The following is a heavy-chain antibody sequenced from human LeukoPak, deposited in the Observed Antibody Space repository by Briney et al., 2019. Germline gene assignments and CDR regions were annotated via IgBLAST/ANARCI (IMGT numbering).Heavy chain of an antibody. Sequence: PSETLSLTCTVSGGSISSYHWSWIRQPAGKGLEWIGRIYTNWSTNYNPSLKSRVTMSVDTSKNQFSLKLSSVTAADTAVYYCAREIRFHYYYYGMDVWGQGTTVTVSS. CDR3: AREIRFHYYYYGMDV. CDR1: GGSISSYH. V-gene: IGHV4-4*07. J-gene: IGHJ6*02. D-gene: IGHD3-3*01. CDR2: IYTNWST.